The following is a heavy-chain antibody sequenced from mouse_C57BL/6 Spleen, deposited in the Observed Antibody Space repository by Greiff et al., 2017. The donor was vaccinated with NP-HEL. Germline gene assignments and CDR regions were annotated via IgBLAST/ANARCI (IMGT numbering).Heavy chain of an antibody. CDR2: IDPSDSET. CDR3: SRGEVVAPYYFDY. D-gene: IGHD1-1*01. J-gene: IGHJ2*01. Sequence: QVQLQQPGAELVRPGSSVKLSCKASGYTFTSYWMHWVKQRPIQGLEWIGNIDPSDSETHYNQKFKDKATLTVDKSSSTSYMQFSSLTSEDSAVYYCSRGEVVAPYYFDYWGQGTTLTVSS. CDR1: GYTFTSYW. V-gene: IGHV1-52*01.